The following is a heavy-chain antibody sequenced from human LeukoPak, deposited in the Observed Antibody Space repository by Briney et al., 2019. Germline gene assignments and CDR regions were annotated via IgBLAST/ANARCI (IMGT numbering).Heavy chain of an antibody. V-gene: IGHV4-30-4*01. J-gene: IGHJ3*02. D-gene: IGHD4-17*01. Sequence: PSETLSLTCTVSGGSISSGDYYWSWIRQPPGKGLEWIGYIYYSGSTYYNPPLKSRVTISVDTSKNQFSLKLSSVTAADTAVYYCARYGVDDAFDIWGQGTMVTVSS. CDR3: ARYGVDDAFDI. CDR1: GGSISSGDYY. CDR2: IYYSGST.